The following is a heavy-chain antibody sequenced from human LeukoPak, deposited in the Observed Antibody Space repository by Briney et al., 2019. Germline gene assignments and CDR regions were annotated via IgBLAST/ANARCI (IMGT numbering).Heavy chain of an antibody. J-gene: IGHJ4*02. CDR1: GGSISSYY. Sequence: PSETLSLTCTVSGGSISSYYWSWIRQPPGKGLEWIGYIYYSGSTNYNPSLKSRVTISVDTSKNQSSLKLSSVTAADTAVYYCARLSYGSRMYPDYWGQGTLVTVSS. CDR3: ARLSYGSRMYPDY. CDR2: IYYSGST. D-gene: IGHD3-10*01. V-gene: IGHV4-59*08.